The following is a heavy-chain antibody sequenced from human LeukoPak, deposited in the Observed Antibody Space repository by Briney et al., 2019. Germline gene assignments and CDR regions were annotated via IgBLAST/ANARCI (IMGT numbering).Heavy chain of an antibody. CDR1: GGSISSYY. Sequence: SESLSLTCTVSGGSISSYYWSWIRQPPGKGQEWVGYIYYNGITNYNPSLERRVTISVDTSKNQFSLKLSSVTAADTAVYYCTRHDAVPVIGHGMGVWGQGTTVTVSS. D-gene: IGHD3-16*02. V-gene: IGHV4-59*08. CDR2: IYYNGIT. CDR3: TRHDAVPVIGHGMGV. J-gene: IGHJ6*02.